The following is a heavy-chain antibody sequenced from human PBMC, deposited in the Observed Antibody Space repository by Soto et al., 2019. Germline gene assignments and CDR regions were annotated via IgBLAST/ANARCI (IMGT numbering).Heavy chain of an antibody. Sequence: GGSLRLSCAASGFTFSDYYRDWVRQAPGKGLEWIGRSRNKANSYTTECAASVKGRFIISRDDSRDSVYLQMDSLETGDTAVYYCARAGYCSGGICSTAFDYWGQGTLVTVSS. V-gene: IGHV3-72*01. CDR1: GFTFSDYY. CDR2: SRNKANSYTT. CDR3: ARAGYCSGGICSTAFDY. J-gene: IGHJ4*02. D-gene: IGHD2-15*01.